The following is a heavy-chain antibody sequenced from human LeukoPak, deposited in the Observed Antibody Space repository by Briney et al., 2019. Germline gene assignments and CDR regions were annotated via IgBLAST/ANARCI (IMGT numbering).Heavy chain of an antibody. V-gene: IGHV3-48*03. Sequence: GGSLRLSCAASGFTFSSYEMNWVRQAPGKGLEWVSYISSSGSTIYYADSVKGRFTISRDNAKNSLYLQMNSLRAEDTAVYYCARDLGDYYDSSGYYPLDYWGQGTLVTVSS. D-gene: IGHD3-22*01. CDR1: GFTFSSYE. J-gene: IGHJ4*02. CDR3: ARDLGDYYDSSGYYPLDY. CDR2: ISSSGSTI.